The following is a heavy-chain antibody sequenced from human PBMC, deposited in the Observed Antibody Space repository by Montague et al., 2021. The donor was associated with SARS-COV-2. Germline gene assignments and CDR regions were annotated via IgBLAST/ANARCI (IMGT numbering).Heavy chain of an antibody. CDR2: IYYSGST. Sequence: SETLSLTCTVSGGSISSSSYYWGWIRQPPGKGLEWIGSIYYSGSTYYNPSLKSRLTISVDTSKNQFSLKPSSVTAADTAVYYCARVRRQQLVGVSGMDLWGRGTMVTVSS. CDR3: ARVRRQQLVGVSGMDL. D-gene: IGHD6-13*01. CDR1: GGSISSSSYY. V-gene: IGHV4-39*07. J-gene: IGHJ6*02.